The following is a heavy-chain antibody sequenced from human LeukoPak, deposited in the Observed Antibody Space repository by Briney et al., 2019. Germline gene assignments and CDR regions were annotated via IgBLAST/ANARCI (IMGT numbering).Heavy chain of an antibody. V-gene: IGHV1-2*02. CDR3: ARADRLDGGPYLVGP. CDR2: INPNSGGT. D-gene: IGHD3-16*01. J-gene: IGHJ5*02. CDR1: GYSFTDYY. Sequence: ASVKVSCKTSGYSFTDYYMHWVRQAPGQGLEWMGWINPNSGGTSSAQKFQGRVTMTRDTSITTVYMEVSWLTSDDTAIYYCARADRLDGGPYLVGPWGQGTLVTVSS.